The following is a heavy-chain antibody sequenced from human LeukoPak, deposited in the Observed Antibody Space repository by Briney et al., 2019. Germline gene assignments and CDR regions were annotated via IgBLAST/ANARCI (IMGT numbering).Heavy chain of an antibody. J-gene: IGHJ4*02. CDR2: ISGSGGST. CDR1: GFTFSSYA. CDR3: AKVQGLYDSSGYPFDY. V-gene: IGHV3-23*01. D-gene: IGHD3-22*01. Sequence: GGSLRLSCAASGFTFSSYAMSWVRQAPGKGLEWVSAISGSGGSTYYADSVKGRSTISRDNSKNTLYLQMNSLRAEDTAVYYCAKVQGLYDSSGYPFDYWGQGTLVTVSS.